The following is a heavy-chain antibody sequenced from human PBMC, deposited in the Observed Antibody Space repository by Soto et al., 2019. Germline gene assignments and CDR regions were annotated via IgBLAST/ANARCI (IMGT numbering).Heavy chain of an antibody. CDR1: GGSFSGYY. CDR2: INHSGST. D-gene: IGHD3-10*01. Sequence: QVQLQQWGAGLLKPSETLSLTCAVYGGSFSGYYWSWIRQPPGKGLEWIGEINHSGSTNYNPSLKSRVTISVDTSKNQFSLKLSSVTAADTAVYYCARGVTMPPKPNVFLKAPGYYFDYWGQGTLVTVSS. CDR3: ARGVTMPPKPNVFLKAPGYYFDY. V-gene: IGHV4-34*01. J-gene: IGHJ4*02.